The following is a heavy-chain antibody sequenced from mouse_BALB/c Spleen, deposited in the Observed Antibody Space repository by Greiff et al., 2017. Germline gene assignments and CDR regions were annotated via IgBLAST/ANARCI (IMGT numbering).Heavy chain of an antibody. D-gene: IGHD1-1*01. V-gene: IGHV1S132*01. J-gene: IGHJ3*01. CDR1: GYIFTSYW. CDR3: ARAHYYGSSPPWFAY. Sequence: VQLQQSGAELVRPGASVKLSCKTSGYIFTSYWIHWVKQRSGQGLEWIARIYPGTGSTYYNEKFKGKATLTADKSSSTAYMQLSSLKSEDSAVYFCARAHYYGSSPPWFAYWGQGTLVTVSA. CDR2: IYPGTGST.